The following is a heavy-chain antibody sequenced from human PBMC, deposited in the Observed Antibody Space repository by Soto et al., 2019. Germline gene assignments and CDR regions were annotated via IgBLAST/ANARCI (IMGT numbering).Heavy chain of an antibody. Sequence: GGSLRLSCAASGFTFSSYWMSWVRQAPGKGLEWVANIKQDGSEKYYVDSVKGRFTISRDNAKNSLYLQMNSLRAEDTAVYYCASGASYYDFWSGYYSFDYWGQGTLVTVSS. V-gene: IGHV3-7*01. CDR3: ASGASYYDFWSGYYSFDY. CDR1: GFTFSSYW. CDR2: IKQDGSEK. J-gene: IGHJ4*02. D-gene: IGHD3-3*01.